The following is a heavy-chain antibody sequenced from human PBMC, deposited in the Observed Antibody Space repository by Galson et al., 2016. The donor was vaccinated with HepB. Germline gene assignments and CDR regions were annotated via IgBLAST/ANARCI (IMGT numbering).Heavy chain of an antibody. V-gene: IGHV1-69*13. J-gene: IGHJ4*02. CDR2: IIGMFGTA. D-gene: IGHD3-22*01. Sequence: SVKVSCKASGDKFSSYAISWVRQAPGQGLEWMGGIIGMFGTAHYAQKFQGRVTITADESTSTAYMDLSSLRPEDTAVYYCARRLTYYYERFDYWGQGTLVTVSS. CDR1: GDKFSSYA. CDR3: ARRLTYYYERFDY.